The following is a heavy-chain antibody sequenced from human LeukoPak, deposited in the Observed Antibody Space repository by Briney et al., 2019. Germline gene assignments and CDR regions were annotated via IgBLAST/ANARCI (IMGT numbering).Heavy chain of an antibody. J-gene: IGHJ6*03. V-gene: IGHV1-2*02. Sequence: ASVKVSCKASGYTFTGYYMHWVRQAPGQGLEWMGWINPNSGGTNYAQKFQGRVTMTRDTSISTAYMELSRLRSDDTAVYYCARGYSYGYHNYYYYYMDVWGKGTTVTVSS. CDR3: ARGYSYGYHNYYYYYMDV. CDR1: GYTFTGYY. D-gene: IGHD5-18*01. CDR2: INPNSGGT.